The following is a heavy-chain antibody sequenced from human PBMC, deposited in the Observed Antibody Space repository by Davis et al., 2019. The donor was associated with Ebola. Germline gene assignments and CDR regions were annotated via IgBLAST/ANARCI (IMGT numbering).Heavy chain of an antibody. CDR1: GFTFSSYS. CDR3: ARSWGNFDY. Sequence: GESLKISCAASGFTFSSYSMTCVRQAPGKGLEWVSCISSSSTTIYYADSVKGRFTISRDNAKNSLYLQMNGLRAEDTAVYYCARSWGNFDYWGQGTPVTVSS. D-gene: IGHD7-27*01. J-gene: IGHJ4*02. CDR2: ISSSSTTI. V-gene: IGHV3-48*04.